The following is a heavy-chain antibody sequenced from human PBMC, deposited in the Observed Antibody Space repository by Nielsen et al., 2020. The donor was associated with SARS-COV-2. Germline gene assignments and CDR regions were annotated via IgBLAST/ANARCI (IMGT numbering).Heavy chain of an antibody. J-gene: IGHJ4*02. CDR1: GYSFSGYW. D-gene: IGHD2-15*01. CDR2: IYPGDSDT. V-gene: IGHV5-51*01. CDR3: ARHLRVARPFDY. Sequence: GESLKISCEASGYSFSGYWIVWVRQMPGKGLEWMGIIYPGDSDTRYSPSFQGQVTISADKSISTAYLQWSSLKASDTAMYYCARHLRVARPFDYWGQGTLVTVSS.